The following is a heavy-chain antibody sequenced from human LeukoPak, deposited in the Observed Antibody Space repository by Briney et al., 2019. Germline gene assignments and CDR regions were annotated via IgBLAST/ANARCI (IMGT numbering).Heavy chain of an antibody. CDR3: ARESYDILTGYYYYGMDV. CDR2: IYYSGST. Sequence: SEALSLTCTVSGGSVSSGSYYWSWIRQPPGKGLEWIGYIYYSGSTNYNPSLKSRVTISVDTSKNQFSLKLSSVTAADTAVYYCARESYDILTGYYYYGMDVWGQGTTVTVSS. D-gene: IGHD3-9*01. V-gene: IGHV4-61*01. CDR1: GGSVSSGSYY. J-gene: IGHJ6*02.